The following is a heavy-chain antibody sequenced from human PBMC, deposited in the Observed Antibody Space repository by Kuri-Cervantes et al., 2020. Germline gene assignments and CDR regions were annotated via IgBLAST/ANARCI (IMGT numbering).Heavy chain of an antibody. Sequence: SETLSLTCAYFGGSMMSYYWTWIRQPLGKGLEWIGFVYSSGTTTYNPSLKSRVTISIDTSKNQLSLRLSSVTAADTAVYYCARVSVIETGFWSGYYNWFDPWGQGTLVTVSS. CDR2: VYSSGTT. J-gene: IGHJ5*02. CDR1: GGSMMSYY. V-gene: IGHV4-59*12. D-gene: IGHD3-3*01. CDR3: ARVSVIETGFWSGYYNWFDP.